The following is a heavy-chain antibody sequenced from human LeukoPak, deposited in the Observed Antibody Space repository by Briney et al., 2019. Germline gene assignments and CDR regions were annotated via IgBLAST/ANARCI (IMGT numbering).Heavy chain of an antibody. CDR3: AKDALGVVVPAAIDYYYYYGMDV. V-gene: IGHV3-23*01. D-gene: IGHD2-2*01. CDR1: GFTFSSYA. Sequence: SGGSLRLSCAASGFTFSSYAMSWVRQAPGKWLEWVSAISGSGGSTYYADSVKGRFTISRDNSKNTLYLQMNSLRAEDTAVYYCAKDALGVVVPAAIDYYYYYGMDVWGQGTTVTVSS. CDR2: ISGSGGST. J-gene: IGHJ6*02.